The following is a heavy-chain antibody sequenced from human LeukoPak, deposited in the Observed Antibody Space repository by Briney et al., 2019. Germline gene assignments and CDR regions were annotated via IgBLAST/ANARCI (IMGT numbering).Heavy chain of an antibody. CDR1: GGSFSGYY. Sequence: SETLSLTCAVYGGSFSGYYWSWIRQPPGKGLEWIGEINHSGSTNYNPSLKSRVTISVDTSKNQFSLKLSSVTAADTAVYYCARVFLSFILGLSYFDYWGQGTLVTVSS. D-gene: IGHD3-16*02. CDR3: ARVFLSFILGLSYFDY. CDR2: INHSGST. V-gene: IGHV4-34*01. J-gene: IGHJ4*02.